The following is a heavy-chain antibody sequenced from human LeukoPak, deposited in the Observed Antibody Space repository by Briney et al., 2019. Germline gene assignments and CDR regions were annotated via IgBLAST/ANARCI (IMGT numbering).Heavy chain of an antibody. CDR1: GGSISSGDYY. Sequence: SETLSLTCTVSGGSISSGDYYWSWIRQPPGTGLEWLGYIYYSGSTYYNPSLKSRVTISVDTSKNQFSLKLSSVTAADTAVYYCARVSGYSYYFDYWGQGTLVTVSS. V-gene: IGHV4-30-4*01. CDR2: IYYSGST. D-gene: IGHD3-22*01. CDR3: ARVSGYSYYFDY. J-gene: IGHJ4*02.